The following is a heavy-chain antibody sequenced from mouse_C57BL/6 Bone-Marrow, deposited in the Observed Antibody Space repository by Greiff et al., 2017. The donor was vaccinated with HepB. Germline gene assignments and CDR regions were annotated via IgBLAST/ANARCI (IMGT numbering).Heavy chain of an antibody. J-gene: IGHJ3*01. CDR2: IYPGSGNT. D-gene: IGHD2-4*01. Sequence: QVQLQQSGPELVKPGASVKISCKASGYSFTSYYIHWVKQRPGQGLEWIGWIYPGSGNTKFNEKFKGKATLTADTSSSTAYMQLSSLTSEDSAVYYCARWGDYAWFAYWGQGTLVTVSA. CDR1: GYSFTSYY. CDR3: ARWGDYAWFAY. V-gene: IGHV1-66*01.